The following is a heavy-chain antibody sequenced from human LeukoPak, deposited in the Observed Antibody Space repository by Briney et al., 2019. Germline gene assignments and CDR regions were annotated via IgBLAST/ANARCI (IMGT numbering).Heavy chain of an antibody. D-gene: IGHD6-19*01. V-gene: IGHV1-2*02. CDR2: INPNSGGT. Sequence: ASVKVSCKASGYTFTGYYMHWVRQALGQGLEWMGWINPNSGGTNYAQKFQGRVTMTRDTSISTAYMELSRLRSDDTAVYYCARDLRGIAVAGTEGFWGQGTLVTVSS. CDR1: GYTFTGYY. J-gene: IGHJ4*02. CDR3: ARDLRGIAVAGTEGF.